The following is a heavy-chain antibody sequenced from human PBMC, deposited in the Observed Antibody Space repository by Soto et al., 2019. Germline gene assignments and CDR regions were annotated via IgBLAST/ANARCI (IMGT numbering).Heavy chain of an antibody. CDR3: AKGSGAPWD. V-gene: IGHV3-30*18. CDR2: ISYDGSNK. CDR1: GFTFSSYG. Sequence: GGSLRLSCAASGFTFSSYGMHWVRQAPGKGLEWVAVISYDGSNKYYADSVKGRFTISRDNSKNTLYLQMNSLRAEDTAVYYCAKGSGAPWDWGQGTLVTVSS. D-gene: IGHD1-26*01. J-gene: IGHJ4*02.